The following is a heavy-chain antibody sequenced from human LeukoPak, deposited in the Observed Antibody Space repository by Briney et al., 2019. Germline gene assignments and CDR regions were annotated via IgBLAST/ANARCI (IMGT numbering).Heavy chain of an antibody. CDR1: GLTFSSYA. CDR2: ISGSGGMT. V-gene: IGHV3-23*01. D-gene: IGHD3-3*01. CDR3: ARGSRFGVVERDAFDI. Sequence: GGSLRLSCAASGLTFSSYAMSWVRQAPGKGLEWVSGISGSGGMTYSADSVKGRFSISRDNSENTLYLQMNSLRAEDTAVYYCARGSRFGVVERDAFDIWGQGTMVTVSS. J-gene: IGHJ3*02.